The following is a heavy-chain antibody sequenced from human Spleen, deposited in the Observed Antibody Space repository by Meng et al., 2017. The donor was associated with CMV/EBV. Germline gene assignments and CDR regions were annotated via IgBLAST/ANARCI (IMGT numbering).Heavy chain of an antibody. CDR1: GGSISSRSYN. V-gene: IGHV4-39*07. J-gene: IGHJ4*02. CDR3: ARGRVDRRYGGNSATDY. D-gene: IGHD4-23*01. Sequence: SETLSLTCTVSGGSISSRSYNWGWIRQPPGEGLEWIGGIYYSGSTYYNPSLKSRVTISVDTSKNQFSLKLSSVTAADTAVYYCARGRVDRRYGGNSATDYWGQGTLVTISS. CDR2: IYYSGST.